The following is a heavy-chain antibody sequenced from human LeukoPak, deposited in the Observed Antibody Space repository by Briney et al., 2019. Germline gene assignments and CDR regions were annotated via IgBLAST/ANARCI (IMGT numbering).Heavy chain of an antibody. D-gene: IGHD6-13*01. CDR3: ARGYSSSWYFNWFDP. CDR2: IYTSGST. J-gene: IGHJ5*02. Sequence: SETLSLTCTVSGGSISSGSYYWSWIRQPAGKGLEWIGHIYTSGSTNYNPSLKSRVTISVDTSKNQFSLKLTSVTAADTAVYYCARGYSSSWYFNWFDPWGQGTLVTVSS. V-gene: IGHV4-61*09. CDR1: GGSISSGSYY.